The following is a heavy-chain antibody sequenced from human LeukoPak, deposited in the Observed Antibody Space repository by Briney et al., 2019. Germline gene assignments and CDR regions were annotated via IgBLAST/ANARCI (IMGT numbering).Heavy chain of an antibody. CDR3: ARDQSPRGIDY. CDR1: GYTLTSHG. Sequence: ASVKVSCKASGYTLTSHGISWVRQAPGQGLEWMGWISFYDGNTNYAQKLQGRMTMTTDTSTSTAYMELRSLRSDDTAVYFCARDQSPRGIDYWGQGTLATVSS. CDR2: ISFYDGNT. V-gene: IGHV1-18*01. D-gene: IGHD3-10*01. J-gene: IGHJ4*02.